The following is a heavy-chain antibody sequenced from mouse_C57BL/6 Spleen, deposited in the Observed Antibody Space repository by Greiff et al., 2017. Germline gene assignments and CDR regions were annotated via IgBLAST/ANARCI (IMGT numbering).Heavy chain of an antibody. CDR2: IYPGDGDT. Sequence: QVQLKESGPELVKPGASVKISCKASGYAFSSSWMNWVKQRPGKGLEWIGRIYPGDGDTNYNGKFKGKATLTADKSSSTAYMQLSSLTSEDSAVYFCARELGWLLDYWGQGTTLTVSS. D-gene: IGHD2-3*01. J-gene: IGHJ2*01. V-gene: IGHV1-82*01. CDR1: GYAFSSSW. CDR3: ARELGWLLDY.